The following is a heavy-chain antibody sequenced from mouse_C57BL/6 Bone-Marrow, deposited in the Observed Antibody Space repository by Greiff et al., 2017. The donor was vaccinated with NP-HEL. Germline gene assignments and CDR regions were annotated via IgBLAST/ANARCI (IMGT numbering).Heavy chain of an antibody. CDR2: ISSGGSYT. Sequence: EVNVVESGGDLVKPGGSLKLSCAASGFTFSSYGMSWVRQTPDKRLEWVATISSGGSYTYYPDSVKGRFTISRDNAKNTLYLQMSSLKSEDTAMYYCARDYGSSPFDYWGQGTTLTVSS. CDR3: ARDYGSSPFDY. V-gene: IGHV5-6*01. CDR1: GFTFSSYG. D-gene: IGHD1-1*01. J-gene: IGHJ2*01.